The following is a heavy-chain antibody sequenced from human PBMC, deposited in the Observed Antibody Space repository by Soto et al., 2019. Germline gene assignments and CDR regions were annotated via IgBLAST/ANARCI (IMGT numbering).Heavy chain of an antibody. J-gene: IGHJ6*02. Sequence: ASVNVSCKASGYTFTSYGISWVRQAPGQGLEWMGWISAYNGNTNYAQKLQGRVTMTTDTSTSTAYMELRSLRSDDTAVYYCARRVLLWFGNQKGGDYYYGMDVWGQGTTVTVSS. D-gene: IGHD3-10*01. CDR1: GYTFTSYG. CDR3: ARRVLLWFGNQKGGDYYYGMDV. V-gene: IGHV1-18*01. CDR2: ISAYNGNT.